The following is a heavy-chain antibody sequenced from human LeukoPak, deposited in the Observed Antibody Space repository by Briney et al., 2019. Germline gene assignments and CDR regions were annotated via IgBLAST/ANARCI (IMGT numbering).Heavy chain of an antibody. J-gene: IGHJ4*02. V-gene: IGHV3-21*01. D-gene: IGHD4-23*01. Sequence: GGSLRLSCAASGFTFSSYSMNWVRQAPGKGLEWVSSISSSSSYIYYADSVKGRFTISRDNAKNSLYLQMNSLRAEDTAVYYCARDTARTVVNLFDHWGQGTLVTVSS. CDR3: ARDTARTVVNLFDH. CDR2: ISSSSSYI. CDR1: GFTFSSYS.